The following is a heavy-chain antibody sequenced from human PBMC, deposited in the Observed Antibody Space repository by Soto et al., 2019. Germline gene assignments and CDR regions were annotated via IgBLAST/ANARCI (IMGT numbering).Heavy chain of an antibody. D-gene: IGHD3-10*01. CDR2: ISGSGGST. J-gene: IGHJ4*02. Sequence: GGSLRLSCAASGFTFSSYAMSWVRQAPGKGLEWVSAISGSGGSTYYADSVKGRFTISRDNSKNTLYLQMNSLRAEDTAVYYCAKDVLLWFGESSNYYFDYWGQGTLVTVSS. CDR1: GFTFSSYA. CDR3: AKDVLLWFGESSNYYFDY. V-gene: IGHV3-23*01.